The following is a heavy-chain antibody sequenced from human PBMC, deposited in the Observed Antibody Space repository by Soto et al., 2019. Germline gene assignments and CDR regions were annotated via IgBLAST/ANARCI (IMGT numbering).Heavy chain of an antibody. V-gene: IGHV4-30-4*01. CDR1: GGSISSGDYY. CDR3: AREIGSSSFYFDY. CDR2: IYYSGST. D-gene: IGHD6-13*01. J-gene: IGHJ4*02. Sequence: QVQLQESGPGLVKPSQTLSLTCTVSGGSISSGDYYWSWIRQPPGKGLEWIGYIYYSGSTYYNPSLKSRVNISVDTSKNQFSLQLSSVTAADTAVYYCAREIGSSSFYFDYWGQGTLVTVSS.